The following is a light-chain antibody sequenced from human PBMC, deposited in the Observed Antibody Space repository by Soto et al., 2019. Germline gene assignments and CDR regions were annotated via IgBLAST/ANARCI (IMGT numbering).Light chain of an antibody. J-gene: IGKJ2*01. Sequence: EIVLTQSPGTLSLSPGERATLSCRASQSVSSSYLAWYQQKPGQAPRLLIYGASSRATGIPDRFSGSGSGTDFTLTISRLEPEDFAVYYCQQYGSSPQNTFGQGTELEIK. CDR3: QQYGSSPQNT. CDR1: QSVSSSY. CDR2: GAS. V-gene: IGKV3-20*01.